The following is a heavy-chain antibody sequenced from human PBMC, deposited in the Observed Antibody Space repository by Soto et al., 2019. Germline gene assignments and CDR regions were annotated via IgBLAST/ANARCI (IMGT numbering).Heavy chain of an antibody. D-gene: IGHD1-26*01. Sequence: GGSLRLSCAASGFTFRSYWMQWVRQAPGKGLVWVSWINSDGSSTSYADSVKGRFTGSRDNSKNTVYLQMSSLRVDDTAVYYCARGPTSGAFDIWGRGTMVTVSS. J-gene: IGHJ3*02. CDR3: ARGPTSGAFDI. CDR1: GFTFRSYW. V-gene: IGHV3-74*01. CDR2: INSDGSST.